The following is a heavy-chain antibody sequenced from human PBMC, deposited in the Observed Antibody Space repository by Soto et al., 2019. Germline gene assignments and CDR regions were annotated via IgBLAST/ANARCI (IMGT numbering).Heavy chain of an antibody. V-gene: IGHV4-39*07. J-gene: IGHJ3*02. D-gene: IGHD2-2*01. CDR1: GGSISSSSYY. Sequence: SETLSLTCTVSGGSISSSSYYWGWIRQPPGKGLEWIGEINHSGSTNYNPSLKSRVTISVDTSKNQFSLKLSSVTAADTAVYYCARGNGIVVVPAASRDDAFDIWGQGTMVTVSS. CDR3: ARGNGIVVVPAASRDDAFDI. CDR2: INHSGST.